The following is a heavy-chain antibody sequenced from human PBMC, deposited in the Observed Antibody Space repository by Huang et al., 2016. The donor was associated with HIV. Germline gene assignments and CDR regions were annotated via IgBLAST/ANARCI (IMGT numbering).Heavy chain of an antibody. CDR2: IFPGDSGT. J-gene: IGHJ3*02. Sequence: EVQLVQSGAEVKKPGESLKISCKGSGNSFSTYWIGWVRQMPGKGLEWMVMIFPGDSGTGDSPSCQGQVTISAAKSISTAYLQWSSLKAADTAMYYCASTASYSGSYRGAFDIWGQGTMVTVSS. V-gene: IGHV5-51*03. CDR3: ASTASYSGSYRGAFDI. CDR1: GNSFSTYW. D-gene: IGHD1-26*01.